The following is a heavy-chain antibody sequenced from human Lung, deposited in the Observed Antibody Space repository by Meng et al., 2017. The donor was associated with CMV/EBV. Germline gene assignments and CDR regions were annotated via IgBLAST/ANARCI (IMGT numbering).Heavy chain of an antibody. Sequence: LTCAASRFTFSAYEMNWVRQAPGKGLEWVSYIGGSGGPINYADSVRGRFTISRNNARNSLYLQMNSLRAEDTAVYYCARGGYDYVWGSLDYWDQGTLVTVSS. CDR1: RFTFSAYE. CDR3: ARGGYDYVWGSLDY. CDR2: IGGSGGPI. D-gene: IGHD3-16*01. V-gene: IGHV3-48*03. J-gene: IGHJ4*02.